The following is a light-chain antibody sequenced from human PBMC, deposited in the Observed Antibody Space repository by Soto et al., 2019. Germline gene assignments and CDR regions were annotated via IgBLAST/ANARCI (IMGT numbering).Light chain of an antibody. CDR3: AAWDDSLNGYV. Sequence: QSVLTQPPSASGTPGQRVTISCSGSTSNIGSNTVNWYQHLPGTAPKVVIYINNQLPSGVPDRFSGSKSGTSASLAISGHQSEDEADYYCAAWDDSLNGYVFGTGTKVTVL. CDR1: TSNIGSNT. J-gene: IGLJ1*01. V-gene: IGLV1-44*01. CDR2: INN.